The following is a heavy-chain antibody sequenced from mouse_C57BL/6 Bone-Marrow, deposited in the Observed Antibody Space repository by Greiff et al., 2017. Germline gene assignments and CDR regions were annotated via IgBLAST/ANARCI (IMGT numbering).Heavy chain of an antibody. Sequence: EVKLVESGGDLVKPGGSLKLSCEASGFTFSSYGMSWVRQPPDKRLEWVATISSGGRYTNYPDSVQGRFTSSRDTAKNPLYLQMSSLKSEDTAMYYCARRGVVATPYRYFYGCGTGTTVTVSS. CDR2: ISSGGRYT. CDR1: GFTFSSYG. CDR3: ARRGVVATPYRYFYG. V-gene: IGHV5-6*02. D-gene: IGHD1-1*01. J-gene: IGHJ1*03.